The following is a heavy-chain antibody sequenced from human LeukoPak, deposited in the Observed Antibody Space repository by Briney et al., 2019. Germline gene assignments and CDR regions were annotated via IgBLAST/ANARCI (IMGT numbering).Heavy chain of an antibody. V-gene: IGHV1-18*01. Sequence: ASVTVSCKASGYTFTGFAISWVRQAPGQGLEWMGWISAYNGGTNYAQSVQGRVTMTTDTATSTVYMELRSLRTDDTAIYYCARFEDGSSWPWPGLDYWGQGTLVTVSS. J-gene: IGHJ4*02. CDR1: GYTFTGFA. CDR3: ARFEDGSSWPWPGLDY. CDR2: ISAYNGGT. D-gene: IGHD6-13*01.